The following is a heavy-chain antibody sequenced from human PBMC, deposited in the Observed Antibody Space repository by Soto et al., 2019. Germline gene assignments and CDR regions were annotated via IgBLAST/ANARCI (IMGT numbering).Heavy chain of an antibody. CDR3: AREGGRAAGLSYGMDV. CDR2: IIPIFGTA. CDR1: GGTFSSYA. D-gene: IGHD6-13*01. J-gene: IGHJ6*02. Sequence: SVKVSCKASGGTFSSYAISWARQAPGQGLEWMGGIIPIFGTANYAQKFQGRVTITADKSTSTAYMELSSLRSEDTAVYYCAREGGRAAGLSYGMDVWGQGTTVTVSS. V-gene: IGHV1-69*06.